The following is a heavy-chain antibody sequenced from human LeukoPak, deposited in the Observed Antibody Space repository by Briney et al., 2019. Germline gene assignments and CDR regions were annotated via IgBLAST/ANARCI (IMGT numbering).Heavy chain of an antibody. Sequence: SETLSLTCAAYGGSFSGYYWSWTRQPPGKGLEWIGEINHSGSANYNPSLKSRVTISVDTSKNQFSLKLSSVTAADTAVYYCARATMNTVTYYFDYRGQGTLVTVSA. CDR3: ARATMNTVTYYFDY. J-gene: IGHJ4*02. CDR1: GGSFSGYY. D-gene: IGHD4-17*01. V-gene: IGHV4-34*01. CDR2: INHSGSA.